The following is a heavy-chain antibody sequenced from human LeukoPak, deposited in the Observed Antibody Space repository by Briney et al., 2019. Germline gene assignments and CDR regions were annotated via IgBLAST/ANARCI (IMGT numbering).Heavy chain of an antibody. Sequence: GGSLRLSCAASGFTFSSYAMSWVRQAPGKGLVWVSRINSDGSITTYADSVRGRFTISRDNAKSTLYLQMNSLRAEDTAVYYCASSTQISKYADYWGQGALVTVSS. CDR3: ASSTQISKYADY. J-gene: IGHJ4*02. D-gene: IGHD2-2*01. V-gene: IGHV3-74*01. CDR1: GFTFSSYA. CDR2: INSDGSIT.